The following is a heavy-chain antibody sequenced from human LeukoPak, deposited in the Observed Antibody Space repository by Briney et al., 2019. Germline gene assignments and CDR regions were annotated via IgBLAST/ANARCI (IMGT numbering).Heavy chain of an antibody. CDR1: GFTFDSFA. Sequence: GGSLRLSCAASGFTFDSFAMGWVRQAPGKGLEWVSVITGGGITYYTDSVKGRFTLSRDSSRNTLYLQMNSLGVEDTAAYYCAKNLYDILTGYPWGAMDVWGQGTTVIVSS. CDR2: ITGGGIT. D-gene: IGHD3-9*01. J-gene: IGHJ6*02. CDR3: AKNLYDILTGYPWGAMDV. V-gene: IGHV3-23*01.